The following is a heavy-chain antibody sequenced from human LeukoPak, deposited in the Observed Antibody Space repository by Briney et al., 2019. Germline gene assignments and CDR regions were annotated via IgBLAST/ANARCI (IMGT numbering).Heavy chain of an antibody. Sequence: ASVKVSCKASGYTFTSYAMHWVRQAPGQRLEWMGWINAGNGNTKYSQKFQGRVTITRDTSASTAYMELSSLRSEDTAVYYCARAPFGVPGYYFDYWGQGTLVTVSS. CDR1: GYTFTSYA. CDR3: ARAPFGVPGYYFDY. V-gene: IGHV1-3*01. CDR2: INAGNGNT. D-gene: IGHD2-2*01. J-gene: IGHJ4*02.